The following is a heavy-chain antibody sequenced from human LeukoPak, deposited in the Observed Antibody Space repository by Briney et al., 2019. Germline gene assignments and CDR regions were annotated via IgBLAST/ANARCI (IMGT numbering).Heavy chain of an antibody. D-gene: IGHD4-17*01. Sequence: SETLSLTCAVYGGSFSGYYWSWIRQPPGKGLEWIGEINHSGSTNYNPSLKSRVTISVDTSKNQFSLKLSFVTAADTAVYYCATDTYGDDDYWGQGTLVTVSS. CDR2: INHSGST. CDR3: ATDTYGDDDY. V-gene: IGHV4-34*01. J-gene: IGHJ4*02. CDR1: GGSFSGYY.